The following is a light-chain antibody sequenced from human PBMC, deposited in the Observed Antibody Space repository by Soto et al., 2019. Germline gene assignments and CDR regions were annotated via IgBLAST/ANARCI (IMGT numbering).Light chain of an antibody. CDR1: SNDVGGYDY. V-gene: IGLV2-8*01. CDR3: SSYAGSNNLV. J-gene: IGLJ3*02. Sequence: QSALTQPPSASGSPGQSVTISCTGTSNDVGGYDYVSWYQQRPGKAPKLMIYEVSKRPSGVPDRFSASKSGNTASLTVSGLQAEDEADYYCSSYAGSNNLVFGGGTKLTVL. CDR2: EVS.